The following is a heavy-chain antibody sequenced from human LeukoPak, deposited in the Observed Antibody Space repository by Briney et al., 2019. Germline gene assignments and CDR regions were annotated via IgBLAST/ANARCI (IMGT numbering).Heavy chain of an antibody. J-gene: IGHJ4*02. CDR2: IHYSGNT. D-gene: IGHD3-10*01. Sequence: SETVGVSCARSADSITPKSFDGTWIRQPPGKGLECIGTIHYSGNTYYNPSLKSRVTISVDTSKNGSSLTVSSVTAADTAMYYCASHLVMIRGATDKYWGQGTLVTVSS. V-gene: IGHV4-39*02. CDR1: ADSITPKSFD. CDR3: ASHLVMIRGATDKY.